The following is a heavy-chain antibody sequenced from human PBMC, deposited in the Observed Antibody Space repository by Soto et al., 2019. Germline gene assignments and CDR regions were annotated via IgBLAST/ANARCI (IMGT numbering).Heavy chain of an antibody. D-gene: IGHD1-26*01. J-gene: IGHJ6*02. CDR1: GGSISSYY. V-gene: IGHV4-59*01. Sequence: SETLSLTCTVSGGSISSYYWSWIRQPPGKGLEWIGYIYYSGSTNYNPSLKSRVTISVDTSKNQFSLKLSSVTAADTAVYYCARWEAYYYYGMDVWGQGTTVTVSS. CDR3: ARWEAYYYYGMDV. CDR2: IYYSGST.